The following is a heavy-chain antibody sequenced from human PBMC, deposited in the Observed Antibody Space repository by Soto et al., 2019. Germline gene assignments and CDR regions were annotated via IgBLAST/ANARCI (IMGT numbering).Heavy chain of an antibody. J-gene: IGHJ6*02. V-gene: IGHV4-59*01. CDR3: ARVRMNYYYYGMDV. Sequence: PSETLSLTCTFSGDSISSYYWSWIRQPPGKGLEYIGYIYYSGSTNYNPSLKSRVTISVDTSKNQFSLKLSSVTAADRAVYYCARVRMNYYYYGMDVWGQGTTVT. CDR1: GDSISSYY. D-gene: IGHD2-15*01. CDR2: IYYSGST.